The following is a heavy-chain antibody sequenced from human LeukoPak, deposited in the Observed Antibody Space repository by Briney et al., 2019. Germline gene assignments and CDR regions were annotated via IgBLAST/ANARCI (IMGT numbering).Heavy chain of an antibody. CDR1: GFTFSDYY. V-gene: IGHV3-11*06. J-gene: IGHJ5*02. D-gene: IGHD3-10*01. CDR2: ISSSSSYT. CDR3: ARTYGSGEGWFDP. Sequence: GGSLRLSCAASGFTFSDYYMSWIRQAPGKGLEWVSYISSSSSYTNYADSVKGRFTISRDNAKNSLYLQMNSLRAEDTAVYYCARTYGSGEGWFDPWGQGTLVTVS.